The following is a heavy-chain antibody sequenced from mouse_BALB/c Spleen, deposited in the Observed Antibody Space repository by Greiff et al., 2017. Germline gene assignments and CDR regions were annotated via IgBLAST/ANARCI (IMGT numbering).Heavy chain of an antibody. CDR2: INPYNDYT. J-gene: IGHJ3*01. D-gene: IGHD2-3*01. V-gene: IGHV1S45*01. CDR1: GYTFTNHH. Sequence: VQLKESGAELVRPGASVKISCKAFGYTFTNHHINWVKQRPGQGLDWIGYINPYNDYTSYNQKFKGKATLTVDKSSSTAYMELRSLTSEDSAVYYCTRRRDGYYAYWGQGTLVTVSA. CDR3: TRRRDGYYAY.